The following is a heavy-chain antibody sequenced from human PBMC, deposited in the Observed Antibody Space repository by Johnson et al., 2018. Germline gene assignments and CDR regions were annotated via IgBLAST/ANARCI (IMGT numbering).Heavy chain of an antibody. CDR3: ARGVGCGGGSCYPDAFDI. Sequence: EVQLLETGGGFVQPGGSLRLSCAASGFTFTTYWMHWVRQAPGKRLVWVSRIDTDGRSTTYADSVKGRFTTSRDNAKNTLFLQMNSLRAEDTAVYHCARGVGCGGGSCYPDAFDIWGQGTMVTVSS. V-gene: IGHV3-74*03. J-gene: IGHJ3*02. CDR1: GFTFTTYW. CDR2: IDTDGRST. D-gene: IGHD2-15*01.